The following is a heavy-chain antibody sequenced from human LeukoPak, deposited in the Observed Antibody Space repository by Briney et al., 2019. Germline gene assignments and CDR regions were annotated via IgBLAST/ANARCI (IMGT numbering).Heavy chain of an antibody. J-gene: IGHJ4*02. CDR3: ARRGGYCSGGSCELDY. Sequence: SETLSLTCTVSGGSISSSSYYWGWIRQPPGKGLEWIGSIYYSGSTYHNPSLKSRVTISVDTSKNQFSLKLSSVTAADTAVYYCARRGGYCSGGSCELDYWGQGILVTVSS. CDR1: GGSISSSSYY. V-gene: IGHV4-39*01. CDR2: IYYSGST. D-gene: IGHD2-15*01.